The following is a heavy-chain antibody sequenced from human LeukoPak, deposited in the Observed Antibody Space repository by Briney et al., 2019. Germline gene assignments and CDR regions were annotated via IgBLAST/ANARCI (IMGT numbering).Heavy chain of an antibody. J-gene: IGHJ4*02. V-gene: IGHV5-51*01. CDR3: AASTYGSGSYVAFDS. CDR2: MYPGYSDT. Sequence: GESLKISCKGSGYSFTNYWIGWVRQMPGKGLEWMGIMYPGYSDTRYSPSFQGQITISADKSISTTYLQWSSLKASDTAIYYCAASTYGSGSYVAFDSWGQGTLVSVSS. CDR1: GYSFTNYW. D-gene: IGHD3-10*01.